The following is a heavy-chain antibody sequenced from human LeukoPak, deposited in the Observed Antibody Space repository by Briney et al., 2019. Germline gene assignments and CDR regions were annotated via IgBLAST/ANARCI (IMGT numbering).Heavy chain of an antibody. V-gene: IGHV1-18*01. J-gene: IGHJ6*02. CDR1: GYTFTSYG. Sequence: ASVKVSCKASGYTFTSYGISWVRQAPRQGLEWMGCISAYNGNTNYAQKLQGRVTMTTDTSTSTAYMGLRSLRSDDTAVYYCARVNVVVVAATRDYYYGMDVWGQGTTVTVSS. CDR2: ISAYNGNT. CDR3: ARVNVVVVAATRDYYYGMDV. D-gene: IGHD2-15*01.